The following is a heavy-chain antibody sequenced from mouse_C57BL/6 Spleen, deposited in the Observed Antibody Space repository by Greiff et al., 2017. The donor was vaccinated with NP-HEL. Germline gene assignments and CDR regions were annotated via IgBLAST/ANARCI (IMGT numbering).Heavy chain of an antibody. CDR2: IHPNSGST. J-gene: IGHJ2*01. V-gene: IGHV1-64*01. Sequence: QVQLQQPGAELVKPGASVKLSCKASGYTFTSYWMHWVKQRPGQGLEWIGMIHPNSGSTNYNEKFKSKATLTVDKSSSTAYMQLSSLTSGDSAVYYCARSIYCYGSSYESYFDYWGQGTTLTVSS. D-gene: IGHD1-1*01. CDR3: ARSIYCYGSSYESYFDY. CDR1: GYTFTSYW.